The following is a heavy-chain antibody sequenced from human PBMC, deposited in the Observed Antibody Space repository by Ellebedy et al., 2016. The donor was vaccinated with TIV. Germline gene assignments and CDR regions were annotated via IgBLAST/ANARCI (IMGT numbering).Heavy chain of an antibody. J-gene: IGHJ6*02. CDR2: IRSGGAT. V-gene: IGHV3-53*01. Sequence: PSETLSLTCTVSGGSISPYYWSWVRQAPGKGLEWVSSIRSGGATSYADSVKGRFTISRDNSKNTLYLQMNSLRAEDTAVYFCTRGKARTGYQYGMDLWGQGTTVTVSS. D-gene: IGHD2-2*01. CDR1: GGSISPYY. CDR3: TRGKARTGYQYGMDL.